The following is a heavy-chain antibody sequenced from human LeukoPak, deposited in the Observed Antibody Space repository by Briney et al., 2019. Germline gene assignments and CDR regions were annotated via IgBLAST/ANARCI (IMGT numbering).Heavy chain of an antibody. V-gene: IGHV4-61*02. CDR3: AREGERGYSYGYFH. J-gene: IGHJ4*02. CDR1: GGSIASGYYY. CDR2: IYTSGST. D-gene: IGHD5-18*01. Sequence: SETLSLTCTVSGGSIASGYYYWSWIRQPAGKGLEWIGRIYTSGSTNHNPSLKSRLTMSVDTSKNQISLKLTFVTAADTAVYYCAREGERGYSYGYFHWGQGALVTVSS.